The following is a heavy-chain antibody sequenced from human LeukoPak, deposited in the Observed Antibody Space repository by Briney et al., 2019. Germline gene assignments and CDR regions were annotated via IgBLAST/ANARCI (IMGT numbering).Heavy chain of an antibody. CDR3: ARARLSYYDRNWFDP. CDR1: GYTFTSYA. CDR2: INAGNGNT. J-gene: IGHJ5*02. D-gene: IGHD3-22*01. Sequence: ASVKVSCKASGYTFTSYAMHWVRQAPGQRLEWMGWINAGNGNTKYSQKSQGRVTITRDTSASTAYMELSSLRSEDTAVYYCARARLSYYDRNWFDPWGQGTLVTVSS. V-gene: IGHV1-3*01.